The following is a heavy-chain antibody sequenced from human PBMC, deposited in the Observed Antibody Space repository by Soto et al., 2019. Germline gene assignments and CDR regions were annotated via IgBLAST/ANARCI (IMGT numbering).Heavy chain of an antibody. CDR3: AILLLVTGDFDY. V-gene: IGHV3-7*01. J-gene: IGHJ4*02. Sequence: GGSLRLSCVASGFSSSNYWMTWVRQAPGKGLEWVANIKQDGSEKYYVDSVKGRFTISRDNRENALYLQLGSLRVEDTAVYYCAILLLVTGDFDYWGQGT. CDR1: GFSSSNYW. D-gene: IGHD2-8*02. CDR2: IKQDGSEK.